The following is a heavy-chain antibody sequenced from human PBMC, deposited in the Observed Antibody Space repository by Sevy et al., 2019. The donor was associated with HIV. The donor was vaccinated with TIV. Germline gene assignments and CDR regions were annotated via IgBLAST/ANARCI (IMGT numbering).Heavy chain of an antibody. V-gene: IGHV3-15*01. CDR1: GFTFSNVW. D-gene: IGHD3-16*01. CDR2: IKSKTEGGTT. Sequence: EGSLRLSCAASGFTFSNVWMSWVRQAPGKGLEWVGHIKSKTEGGTTDYAAPVKGRFTISRDDSRNTLDLQMNSLKAEDTALYYCTTGGSILQHWGQGTLVTVSS. J-gene: IGHJ4*02. CDR3: TTGGSILQH.